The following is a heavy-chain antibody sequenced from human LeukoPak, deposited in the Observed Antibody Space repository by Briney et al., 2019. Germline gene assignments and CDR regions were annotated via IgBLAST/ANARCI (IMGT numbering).Heavy chain of an antibody. J-gene: IGHJ4*02. CDR1: GYSFTSYW. V-gene: IGHV5-51*01. CDR3: ARQAYDSSGYYPVGYFGY. CDR2: IIPGDSDT. D-gene: IGHD3-22*01. Sequence: GESLKISCKGSGYSFTSYWIGWVRQMPGKGLEWMGIIIPGDSDTRYSPSFQGQVTISADKSISTAYLQWSSLKASDTAMYYCARQAYDSSGYYPVGYFGYWGQGTLVTVAS.